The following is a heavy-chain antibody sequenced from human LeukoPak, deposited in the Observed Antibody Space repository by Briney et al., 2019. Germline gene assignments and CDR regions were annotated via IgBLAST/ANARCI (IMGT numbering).Heavy chain of an antibody. V-gene: IGHV3-23*01. D-gene: IGHD3-22*01. CDR1: GFTFSSYA. CDR2: ISGSGGST. J-gene: IGHJ4*02. Sequence: GGSLRLSCAASGFTFSSYAMSWVRQAPGKGLEWVSAISGSGGSTYYADSVKGRFTISRDKSKNTLYLQMNSLRAEDTAVYYCAKSVHYDSSGYFPSDYWGQGTLVTVSS. CDR3: AKSVHYDSSGYFPSDY.